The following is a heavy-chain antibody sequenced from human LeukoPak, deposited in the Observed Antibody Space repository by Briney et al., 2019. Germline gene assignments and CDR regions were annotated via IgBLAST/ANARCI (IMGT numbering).Heavy chain of an antibody. CDR3: ARGLTCGGDCYYWFDP. Sequence: SETLSLTCAVYGGSFSGYYWSWIRQPAGKGLEWIGRIYTSGSTNYNPSLKSRVTMSVDTSKNQFSLKLSSVTAADTAVYYCARGLTCGGDCYYWFDPWGQGTLVTVSS. J-gene: IGHJ5*02. D-gene: IGHD2-21*02. CDR1: GGSFSGYY. V-gene: IGHV4-59*10. CDR2: IYTSGST.